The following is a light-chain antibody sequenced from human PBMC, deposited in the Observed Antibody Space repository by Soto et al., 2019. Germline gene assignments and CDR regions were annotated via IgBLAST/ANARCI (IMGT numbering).Light chain of an antibody. Sequence: DIQMTQSPSSLSASVGDRGTLTCRASQTISSWLAWYQQKPGKAAKLLIYKAYTLKSGVTSRFSGSGSGTDFTLTISSLQPEDFATYCCQQSYGTPITVGHGTRLEIK. CDR3: QQSYGTPIT. V-gene: IGKV1-39*01. J-gene: IGKJ5*01. CDR2: KAY. CDR1: QTISSW.